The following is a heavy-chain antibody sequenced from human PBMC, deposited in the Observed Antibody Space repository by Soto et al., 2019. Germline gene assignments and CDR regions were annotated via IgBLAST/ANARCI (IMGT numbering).Heavy chain of an antibody. J-gene: IGHJ4*02. CDR2: IIPICGKA. Sequence: QVQLVQSGAEVKKPGSSVKVSCKASGGTFRSYAISWVRQAPGQGLAWTGGIIPICGKANYAQKFQGRVTITADESTSTAYMELSSLRSEDTAVYYWARESRYCCGGSCYFRPGIDYWGQGTLVTVSS. CDR3: ARESRYCCGGSCYFRPGIDY. V-gene: IGHV1-69*12. CDR1: GGTFRSYA. D-gene: IGHD2-15*01.